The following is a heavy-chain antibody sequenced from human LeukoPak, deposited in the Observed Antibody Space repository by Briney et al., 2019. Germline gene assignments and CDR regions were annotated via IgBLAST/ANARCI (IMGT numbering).Heavy chain of an antibody. J-gene: IGHJ5*02. CDR2: ISAYNGNT. Sequence: ASVKVSCKASGYTFTSYGISWVRRAPGRGLEWMGWISAYNGNTNYAQKLQGRVTMTTDTSTSTAYMELRSLRSDDTAVYYCARDRAWFGEFENWFDPWGQGTLVTVSS. V-gene: IGHV1-18*01. D-gene: IGHD3-10*01. CDR1: GYTFTSYG. CDR3: ARDRAWFGEFENWFDP.